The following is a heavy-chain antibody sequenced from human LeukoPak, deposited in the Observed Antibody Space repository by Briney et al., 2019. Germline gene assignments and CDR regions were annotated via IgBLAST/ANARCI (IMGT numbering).Heavy chain of an antibody. J-gene: IGHJ3*02. CDR1: GYTFTSYG. CDR3: ARVTIQYYDSSGYHWAFDI. Sequence: ASVKVSCKASGYTFTSYGISWVRQAPGQGLEWMGRINPNSGGANYAQKFQGRVTMTRDTSINTAYMDLSTLRSDDTAVYYCARVTIQYYDSSGYHWAFDIWGQGTMVTVSS. CDR2: INPNSGGA. D-gene: IGHD3-22*01. V-gene: IGHV1-2*06.